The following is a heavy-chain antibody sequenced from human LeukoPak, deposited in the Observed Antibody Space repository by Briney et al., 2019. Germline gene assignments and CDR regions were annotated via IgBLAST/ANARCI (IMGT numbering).Heavy chain of an antibody. CDR1: GYTFTSYG. Sequence: ASVTVSCKASGYTFTSYGISWVRQAPGQGLEWMGWISAYNGNTNYAQKLQGRVTMTTDTSTSTAYMELRSLRSDDTAVYYCARLPGYYDSSGYSSYYYYMDVWGKGTTVTVSS. CDR3: ARLPGYYDSSGYSSYYYYMDV. J-gene: IGHJ6*03. D-gene: IGHD3-22*01. CDR2: ISAYNGNT. V-gene: IGHV1-18*01.